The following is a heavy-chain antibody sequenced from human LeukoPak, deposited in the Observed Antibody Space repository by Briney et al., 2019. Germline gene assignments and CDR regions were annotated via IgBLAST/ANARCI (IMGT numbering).Heavy chain of an antibody. Sequence: SETLSLTCTVSGGPISSYYWSWIRQPPGKGLEWIGYIYYSGSTNYNPSLKSRVTISVDTSKNQFSLKLSSVTAADTAVYYCARGGITEDFDYWGQGTLVTVSS. CDR1: GGPISSYY. V-gene: IGHV4-59*01. J-gene: IGHJ4*02. CDR2: IYYSGST. CDR3: ARGGITEDFDY.